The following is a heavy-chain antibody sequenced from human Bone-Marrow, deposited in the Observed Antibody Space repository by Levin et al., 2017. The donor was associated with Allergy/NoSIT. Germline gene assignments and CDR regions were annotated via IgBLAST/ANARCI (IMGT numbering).Heavy chain of an antibody. J-gene: IGHJ5*02. D-gene: IGHD3-10*02. CDR2: IYYSGST. Sequence: SQTLSLTCTVSGGSIRSYYWSWIRQPPGKGLEWIGYIYYSGSTNYNPSLKSRVTISVDTSKNQFSLKLSSVTAADTAVYYCARLFKVVSWFDPWGQGTLVTVSS. V-gene: IGHV4-59*08. CDR1: GGSIRSYY. CDR3: ARLFKVVSWFDP.